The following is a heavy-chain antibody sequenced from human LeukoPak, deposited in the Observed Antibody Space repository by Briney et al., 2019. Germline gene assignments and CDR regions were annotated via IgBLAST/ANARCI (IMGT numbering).Heavy chain of an antibody. J-gene: IGHJ4*02. CDR1: GFTFSSYW. CDR3: ARDRTLLWFGELPDY. D-gene: IGHD3-10*01. V-gene: IGHV3-74*01. CDR2: INSDGSST. Sequence: QPGGSLRLSCAASGFTFSSYWMHWVRQAPGKGLVWVSRINSDGSSTSYADSVKGRFTISRDNAKNTLYLQMNSLRAEDTAVYYCARDRTLLWFGELPDYWGQGTLVTVSS.